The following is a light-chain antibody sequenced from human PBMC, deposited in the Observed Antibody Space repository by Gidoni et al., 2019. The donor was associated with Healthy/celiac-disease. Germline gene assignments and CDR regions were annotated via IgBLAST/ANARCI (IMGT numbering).Light chain of an antibody. CDR3: QQYYSTPS. CDR2: WAS. V-gene: IGKV4-1*01. CDR1: QSVLYSSNNKTY. J-gene: IGKJ3*01. Sequence: DIVMSQSPDPLAVSLGERATINCKSSQSVLYSSNNKTYLAWYQQKPGQPPKLLIYWASTRESGVPDRFSGSGSGTDFTLTISSLQAEDVAVYYCQQYYSTPSFGPGTKVEIK.